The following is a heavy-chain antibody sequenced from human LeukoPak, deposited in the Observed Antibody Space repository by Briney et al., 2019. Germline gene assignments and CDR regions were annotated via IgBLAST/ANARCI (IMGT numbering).Heavy chain of an antibody. CDR3: AKDLSIFGVVMGSAFDI. D-gene: IGHD3-3*01. J-gene: IGHJ3*02. Sequence: PGGSLRLSCAASGFTFSSYGMHWVRRAPGKGLEWVAVISYDGSNKYYADSVKDRFTISRDNSKNTLYLQMNSLRAEDTAVYYCAKDLSIFGVVMGSAFDIWGQGTMVTVSS. CDR1: GFTFSSYG. V-gene: IGHV3-30*18. CDR2: ISYDGSNK.